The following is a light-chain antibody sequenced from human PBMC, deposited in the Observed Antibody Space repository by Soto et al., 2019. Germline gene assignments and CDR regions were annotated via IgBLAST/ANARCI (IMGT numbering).Light chain of an antibody. J-gene: IGLJ2*01. Sequence: QSALTQPASVYGSPGQSITISCTGTSSDVGSYNLVSWYQQQPGKAPKHMIYEGSKRPSGVSNRFSGSKSGNTASLTSSGLQAEYGAYYYCCSYAGSSTHVVFGGGTKLTVL. CDR3: CSYAGSSTHVV. CDR2: EGS. CDR1: SSDVGSYNL. V-gene: IGLV2-23*01.